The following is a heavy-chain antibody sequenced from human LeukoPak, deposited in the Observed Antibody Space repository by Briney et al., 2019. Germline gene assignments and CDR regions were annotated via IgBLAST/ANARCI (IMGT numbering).Heavy chain of an antibody. Sequence: SQTLSLTCAVSGGSISSGGYSWSWIRQPPGKGLEWIGYIYYTGNTNYNPSLKSRVTISEDTSKTQVSLKLSSVTAADTAVYYCVRHSRVVAFDYWGQGNLVTVSS. V-gene: IGHV4-30-4*07. CDR1: GGSISSGGYS. D-gene: IGHD2-15*01. CDR2: IYYTGNT. J-gene: IGHJ4*02. CDR3: VRHSRVVAFDY.